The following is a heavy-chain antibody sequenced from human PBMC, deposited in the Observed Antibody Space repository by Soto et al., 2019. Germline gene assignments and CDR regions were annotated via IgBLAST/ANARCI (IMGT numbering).Heavy chain of an antibody. V-gene: IGHV5-51*01. J-gene: IGHJ6*02. CDR2: IYPGDSDS. CDR1: GYSFTSYW. CDR3: ARQQPEYSYGMDV. Sequence: PGESLKISCKGSGYSFTSYWIGWVRQMPGKGLEWMGIIYPGDSDSRYSPSFQGQVTISADKSISTAYLQWSSLKASDTAVYYCARQQPEYSYGMDVWGQGTTVTVSS.